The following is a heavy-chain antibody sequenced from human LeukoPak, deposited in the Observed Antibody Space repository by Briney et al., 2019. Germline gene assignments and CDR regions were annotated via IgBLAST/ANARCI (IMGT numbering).Heavy chain of an antibody. CDR3: AGSGWEPHFEK. CDR2: INSDGRIT. Sequence: GGSLRLSCAASGFTFNIHWMHWVRQAPGKGLVWVSRINSDGRITNYADSVKGRFTISRDNANNTLHLQMNSLRAEDTAVYYCAGSGWEPHFEKGGQGPLVPVSS. D-gene: IGHD6-19*01. J-gene: IGHJ4*02. CDR1: GFTFNIHW. V-gene: IGHV3-74*01.